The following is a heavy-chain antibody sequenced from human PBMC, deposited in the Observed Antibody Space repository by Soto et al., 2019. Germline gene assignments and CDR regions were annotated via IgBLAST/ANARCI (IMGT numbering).Heavy chain of an antibody. V-gene: IGHV1-18*01. J-gene: IGHJ6*02. Sequence: ASVKVSCKASGYTFTSYGISWVRQAPGQGLEWMGWISAYNGNTNYAQKLQGRVTMTTDTSTSTAYMELRSLRSDDTAVYYCARNDFWSGYYAVYYYYGMDVWGQGTTVTVCS. CDR3: ARNDFWSGYYAVYYYYGMDV. CDR1: GYTFTSYG. CDR2: ISAYNGNT. D-gene: IGHD3-3*01.